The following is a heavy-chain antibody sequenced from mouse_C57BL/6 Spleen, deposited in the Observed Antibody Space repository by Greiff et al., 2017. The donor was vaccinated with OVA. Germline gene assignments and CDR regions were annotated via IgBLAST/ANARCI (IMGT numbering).Heavy chain of an antibody. V-gene: IGHV1-19*01. CDR1: GYTFTDYY. J-gene: IGHJ2*01. CDR3: ARERGDYDYFDY. CDR2: INPYNGGT. Sequence: EVQLQQSGPVLVKPGASVKMSCKASGYTFTDYYMNWVKQSHGKSLEWIGVINPYNGGTSYNQKFKGKATLTVDKSSSTAYMELNSLTSEDSAVYYCARERGDYDYFDYWGQGTTLTVSS. D-gene: IGHD2-4*01.